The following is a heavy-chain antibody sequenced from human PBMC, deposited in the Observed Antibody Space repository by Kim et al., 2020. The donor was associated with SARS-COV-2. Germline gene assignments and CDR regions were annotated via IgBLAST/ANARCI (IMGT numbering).Heavy chain of an antibody. Sequence: YNPSLKRRVTISVDTSKNQFSLKLSSVTAAGTAVYYCARLVPAALMFDYWGQGTLVTVSS. D-gene: IGHD2-2*01. V-gene: IGHV4-34*01. J-gene: IGHJ4*02. CDR3: ARLVPAALMFDY.